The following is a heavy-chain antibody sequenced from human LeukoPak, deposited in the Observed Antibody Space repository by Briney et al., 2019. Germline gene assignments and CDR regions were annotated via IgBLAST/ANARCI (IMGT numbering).Heavy chain of an antibody. CDR3: AKNIGIVVVITFYFDY. D-gene: IGHD3-22*01. CDR2: ISGSGGST. J-gene: IGHJ4*02. V-gene: IGHV3-23*01. CDR1: GFTFSSYA. Sequence: GGSLRLSCAASGFTFSSYAMSWVRQAPGKGLEWVSAISGSGGSTYYADSVKGRFIISRDNSKNTLYLQMNSLRAEDTAVYYCAKNIGIVVVITFYFDYWGQGTLVTVSS.